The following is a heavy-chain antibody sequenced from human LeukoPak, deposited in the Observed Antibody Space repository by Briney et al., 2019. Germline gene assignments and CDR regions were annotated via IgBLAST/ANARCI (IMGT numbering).Heavy chain of an antibody. CDR2: IYYSGST. D-gene: IGHD3-10*01. CDR3: ARLIQTYYYGSGSYLYWFDP. Sequence: SETLSLTCTVSGGSISSSSYYWGWIRQPPGKGLEWIGSIYYSGSTYYNPSLKSRVTISVDTSKNQFSLKLSSVTAADTAVYYCARLIQTYYYGSGSYLYWFDPGGKGTLVTVSS. CDR1: GGSISSSSYY. J-gene: IGHJ5*02. V-gene: IGHV4-39*01.